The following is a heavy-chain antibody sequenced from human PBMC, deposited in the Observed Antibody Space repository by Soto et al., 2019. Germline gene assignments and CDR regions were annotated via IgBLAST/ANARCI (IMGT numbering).Heavy chain of an antibody. D-gene: IGHD2-8*01. CDR3: VREAPCSNGVCQFDY. J-gene: IGHJ4*02. V-gene: IGHV3-48*03. CDR2: ISSSGSTI. CDR1: GFTFRPYE. Sequence: PGGSLRLSCAASGFTFRPYEMSWVLQAPGKGLEWISYISSSGSTIHYADSVKGRFSISRDNAKKSLFLQMNSLRAEDTAVYYCVREAPCSNGVCQFDYWGRGTLVTVSS.